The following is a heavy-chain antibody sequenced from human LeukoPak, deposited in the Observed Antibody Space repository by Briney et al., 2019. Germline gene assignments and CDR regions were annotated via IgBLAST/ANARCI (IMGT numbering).Heavy chain of an antibody. V-gene: IGHV4-34*01. J-gene: IGHJ4*02. D-gene: IGHD5-24*01. CDR1: GVSFSGYY. Sequence: SETLSLTCVVYGVSFSGYYWSWIRQPPGKGLDWIGEINHSGSTNYNPSLKSRVTISIDTSKNQFSLKLRSVTAADTAVYYCAITRWLQSLFDYWGQGTLVTVSS. CDR3: AITRWLQSLFDY. CDR2: INHSGST.